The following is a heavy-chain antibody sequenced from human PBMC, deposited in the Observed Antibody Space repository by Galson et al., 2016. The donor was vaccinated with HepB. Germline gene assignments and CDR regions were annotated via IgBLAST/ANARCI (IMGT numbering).Heavy chain of an antibody. CDR2: ISPSGRT. CDR3: AGYGSWTGFDY. D-gene: IGHD3/OR15-3a*01. CDR1: SGPISITGYF. Sequence: TLSLTCTVSSGPISITGYFWSWIRQHPVRGLEWIGYISPSGRTYFNPSLKSRITISVDTSKNQFSLDLRSVTAADTALYFCAGYGSWTGFDYWGQGTLVTVSS. J-gene: IGHJ4*02. V-gene: IGHV4-31*03.